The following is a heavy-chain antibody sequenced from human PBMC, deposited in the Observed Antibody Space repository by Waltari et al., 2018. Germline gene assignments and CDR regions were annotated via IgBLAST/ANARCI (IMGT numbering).Heavy chain of an antibody. Sequence: QVQLVQSGAEVEKPGSSGNVPCNASGGPFSRYAISWVRQAPGQGLEWMGRIIPIFGTANYAQKFQGRVTITADKSTSTAYMELSSLRSEDTAVYYCASLSSDYWGQGTLVTVSS. CDR1: GGPFSRYA. CDR2: IIPIFGTA. V-gene: IGHV1-69*08. CDR3: ASLSSDY. D-gene: IGHD6-13*01. J-gene: IGHJ4*02.